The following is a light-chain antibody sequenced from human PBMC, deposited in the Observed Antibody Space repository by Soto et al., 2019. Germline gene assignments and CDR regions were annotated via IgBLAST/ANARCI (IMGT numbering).Light chain of an antibody. Sequence: DIQMTQSPTSLSTSVGDRVTTPCRASQDIRKYVAWYQQKQGRIPKFLIFGAVSLQSGVPSRFSGSGAGTEFTLPISRLQPEDFETYYCQKYDSDPRTFGQGTKVDIK. V-gene: IGKV1-27*01. CDR2: GAV. CDR3: QKYDSDPRT. J-gene: IGKJ1*01. CDR1: QDIRKY.